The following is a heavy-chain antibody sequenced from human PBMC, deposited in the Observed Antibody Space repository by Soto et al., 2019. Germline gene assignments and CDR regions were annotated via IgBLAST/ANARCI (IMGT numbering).Heavy chain of an antibody. CDR2: ISGSGGST. CDR1: GFTFSSYA. J-gene: IGHJ4*02. CDR3: AKGPYYYDSSGYYFSSHNY. V-gene: IGHV3-23*01. Sequence: GGSLRLSCAASGFTFSSYAMSWVRQAPGKGLEWVSAISGSGGSTYYADSVKGRFTTARDNSKNTPYLQMNSLRAEDTAVYYCAKGPYYYDSSGYYFSSHNYWGQGTLVTVSS. D-gene: IGHD3-22*01.